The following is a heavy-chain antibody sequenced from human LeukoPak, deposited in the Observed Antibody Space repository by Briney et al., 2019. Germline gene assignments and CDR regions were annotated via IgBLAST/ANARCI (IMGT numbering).Heavy chain of an antibody. CDR1: GFTFSSYW. D-gene: IGHD4-17*01. CDR2: INSDGSST. CDR3: ARDLRYGDTLYWYFDL. J-gene: IGHJ2*01. V-gene: IGHV3-74*01. Sequence: GGSLRLSCAASGFTFSSYWMHWVRQAPGKGLVWVSRINSDGSSTTYADSVKGRFTISRDNAKNTLYLQMNSLRAEDTAVYYCARDLRYGDTLYWYFDLWGRGTLVTVSS.